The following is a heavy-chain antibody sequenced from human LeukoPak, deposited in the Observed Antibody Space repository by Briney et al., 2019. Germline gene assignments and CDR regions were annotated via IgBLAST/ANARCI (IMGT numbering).Heavy chain of an antibody. D-gene: IGHD3-22*01. CDR1: GGSFSGYY. CDR3: VRGQDLYDSSGGNDY. V-gene: IGHV4-34*01. CDR2: INHSGST. J-gene: IGHJ4*02. Sequence: SETLPLTCAVYGGSFSGYYWGWIRQPPGKGLEWIGEINHSGSTNYNPSLKSRVTISVDTSKNQFSLKLSSVTAADTAVYYCVRGQDLYDSSGGNDYWGQGTLVTVSS.